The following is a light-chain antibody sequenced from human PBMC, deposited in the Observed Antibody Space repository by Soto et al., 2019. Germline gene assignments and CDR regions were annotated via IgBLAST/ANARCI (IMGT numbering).Light chain of an antibody. CDR3: CSYAGTTPFV. CDR1: SSDVGSYNL. V-gene: IGLV2-23*01. J-gene: IGLJ1*01. CDR2: EGN. Sequence: QSALTQPASVSGSPGQSITISCTGTSSDVGSYNLVSWYQQHPGKAPKLMIYEGNKRPSGVSNRFSGSKSANTASLTISGLQTGDEADYYCCSYAGTTPFVFGTGPKLPVL.